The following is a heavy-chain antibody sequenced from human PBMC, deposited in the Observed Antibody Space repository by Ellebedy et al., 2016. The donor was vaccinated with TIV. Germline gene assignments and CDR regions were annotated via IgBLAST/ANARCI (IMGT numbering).Heavy chain of an antibody. CDR2: ISYDGSNK. J-gene: IGHJ4*02. CDR3: AKDPDSSGYYYVVHGVDY. Sequence: GGSLRLSXAASGFTFSSYAMHWVRQAPGKGLEWVAVISYDGSNKYYADSVKGRFTISRDNSKNTLYLQMNSLRAEDTAVYYCAKDPDSSGYYYVVHGVDYWGQGTLVTVSS. D-gene: IGHD3-22*01. CDR1: GFTFSSYA. V-gene: IGHV3-30-3*01.